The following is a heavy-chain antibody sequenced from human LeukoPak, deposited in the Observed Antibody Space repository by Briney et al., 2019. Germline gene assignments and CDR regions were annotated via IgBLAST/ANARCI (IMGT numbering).Heavy chain of an antibody. CDR2: IKQDGGEK. CDR3: ARDQGYCTSATCRGDAFDV. V-gene: IGHV3-7*01. CDR1: GFTFNTYW. D-gene: IGHD2-2*01. J-gene: IGHJ3*01. Sequence: GGSLRRSCAASGFTFNTYWMTWVRQAPGKGLEWVAKIKQDGGEKYYVDSVKGRFTISRDNAKNSLSLQMNSLRAEDTAVYYCARDQGYCTSATCRGDAFDVWGQGSMVAVSS.